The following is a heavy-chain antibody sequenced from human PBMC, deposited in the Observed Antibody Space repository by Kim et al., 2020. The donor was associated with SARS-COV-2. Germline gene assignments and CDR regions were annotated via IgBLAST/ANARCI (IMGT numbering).Heavy chain of an antibody. J-gene: IGHJ4*02. D-gene: IGHD2-15*01. CDR2: INPNSGGT. V-gene: IGHV1-2*02. CDR1: GYTFTGYY. CDR3: ARDRAQFYGGKKGYFDY. Sequence: ASVKVSCKASGYTFTGYYMHWVRQAPGQGLEWMGWINPNSGGTNYAQKFQGRVTMTRDTSISTAYMELSRLRSDDTAVYYCARDRAQFYGGKKGYFDYWGQGTLVTVSS.